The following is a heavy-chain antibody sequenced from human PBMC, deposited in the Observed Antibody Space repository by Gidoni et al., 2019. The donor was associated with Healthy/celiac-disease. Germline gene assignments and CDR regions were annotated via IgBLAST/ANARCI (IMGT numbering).Heavy chain of an antibody. CDR3: AREYSPRVRYFDWLTGRNWFDP. J-gene: IGHJ5*02. Sequence: VQLVQSGAEVKKPGASVKVSCQASGYTFTGYYMHWVRQAPGQGLEWMGWINPNSGDTNYAQKFQGRVTMTRDTSISTAYMELSRLRSDDTAVYYCAREYSPRVRYFDWLTGRNWFDPWGQGTLVTVSS. D-gene: IGHD3-9*01. CDR1: GYTFTGYY. CDR2: INPNSGDT. V-gene: IGHV1-2*02.